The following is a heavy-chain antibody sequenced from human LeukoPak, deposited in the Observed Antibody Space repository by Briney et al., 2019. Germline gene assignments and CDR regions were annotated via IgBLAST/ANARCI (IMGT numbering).Heavy chain of an antibody. J-gene: IGHJ4*02. V-gene: IGHV4-31*03. CDR1: GGSISSGGYY. Sequence: PSQTLSLACTVSGGSISSGGYYWSWIRQHPGKGLEWIGYIYYSGSTYYNPSLKSRVTISVDTSKNQFSLKLSSVTAADTAVYYCARERRYSYGPFGDYWGQGTLVTVSS. CDR2: IYYSGST. CDR3: ARERRYSYGPFGDY. D-gene: IGHD5-18*01.